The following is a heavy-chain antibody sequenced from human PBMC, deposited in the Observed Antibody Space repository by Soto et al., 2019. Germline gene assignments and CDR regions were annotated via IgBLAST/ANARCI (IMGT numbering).Heavy chain of an antibody. V-gene: IGHV3-23*01. CDR2: ISGSGGST. Sequence: GGSLRHSCTASGGNFSSYAMSWVRQAPGKGLEWVSAISGSGGSTYYADSVKGRFTISRDNAENSLYLHMNSLRGEDTAVYYCAKDDNYCDGSVCYDVFDAWGQGTMVTVSS. CDR1: GGNFSSYA. D-gene: IGHD3-22*01. J-gene: IGHJ3*01. CDR3: AKDDNYCDGSVCYDVFDA.